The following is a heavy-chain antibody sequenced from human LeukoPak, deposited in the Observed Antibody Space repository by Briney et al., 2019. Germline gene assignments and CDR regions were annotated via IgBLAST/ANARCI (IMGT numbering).Heavy chain of an antibody. CDR2: ISSSGSTI. V-gene: IGHV3-48*03. J-gene: IGHJ4*02. CDR3: ASPAYDYVWGSYRY. CDR1: GFTFSSYE. D-gene: IGHD3-16*02. Sequence: GGSLRLSCAASGFTFSSYEMNWVRQAPGKGLEWVSYISSSGSTIYYADSVKGRFTISRDNAKNSLYLQMNSLRAEDTAVYYCASPAYDYVWGSYRYWGQGTLVTVSS.